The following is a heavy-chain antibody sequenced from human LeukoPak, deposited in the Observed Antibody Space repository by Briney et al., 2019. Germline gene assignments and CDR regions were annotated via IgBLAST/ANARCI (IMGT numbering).Heavy chain of an antibody. Sequence: ASVKVSCKASGGTFSSYAISWVRQAPGQGLEWMGRIIPIFGTANYAQKFQGRVTITTDESTSTAYMELSSLRSEDTAVYYCAREAVSAAGKNYYYYYYMDVWGKGTTVTVSS. D-gene: IGHD6-13*01. CDR2: IIPIFGTA. CDR1: GGTFSSYA. CDR3: AREAVSAAGKNYYYYYYMDV. J-gene: IGHJ6*03. V-gene: IGHV1-69*05.